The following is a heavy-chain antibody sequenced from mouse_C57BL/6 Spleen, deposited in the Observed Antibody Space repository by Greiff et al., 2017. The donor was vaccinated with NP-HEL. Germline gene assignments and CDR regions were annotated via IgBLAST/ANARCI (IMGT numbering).Heavy chain of an antibody. CDR3: ARAMGSDYAMDY. D-gene: IGHD1-1*01. CDR2: INPGSGGT. J-gene: IGHJ4*01. Sequence: VKLMESGAELVRPGTSVKVSCKASGYAFTNYLIEWVKQRPGQGLEWIGVINPGSGGTNYNEKFKGKATLTADKSSSTAYMQLSSLTSEDSAVYFCARAMGSDYAMDYWGQGTSVTVSS. CDR1: GYAFTNYL. V-gene: IGHV1-54*01.